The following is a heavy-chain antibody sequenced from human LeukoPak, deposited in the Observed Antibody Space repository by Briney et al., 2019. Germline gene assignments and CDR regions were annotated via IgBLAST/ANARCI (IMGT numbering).Heavy chain of an antibody. D-gene: IGHD6-19*01. CDR2: IYYSGST. Sequence: SETLSLTCTVSGGSISNYWSWIRQPPGKGLEWIGYIYYSGSTNYNPSLKSRVTISVDTSKNQFSLKLSSVTAADTAVYYCAGDQAVAGLYYFDYWGQGTLVTVSS. J-gene: IGHJ4*02. V-gene: IGHV4-59*01. CDR3: AGDQAVAGLYYFDY. CDR1: GGSISNY.